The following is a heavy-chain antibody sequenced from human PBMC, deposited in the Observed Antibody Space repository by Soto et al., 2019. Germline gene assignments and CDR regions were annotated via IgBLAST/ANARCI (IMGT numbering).Heavy chain of an antibody. Sequence: QLQLQESGSRLVEPAQTLSLTCDVSSGCISSAGYSWNWIRQPPGEGLEWIGYIYHSGSFLYNPSLKHRVTISLDRSKNQFSLRLSSVTAADTAVFYRARGVGYISGWWPYYFDYWGQGALVTVSS. V-gene: IGHV4-30-2*01. CDR1: SGCISSAGYS. J-gene: IGHJ4*02. CDR2: IYHSGSF. CDR3: ARGVGYISGWWPYYFDY. D-gene: IGHD6-19*01.